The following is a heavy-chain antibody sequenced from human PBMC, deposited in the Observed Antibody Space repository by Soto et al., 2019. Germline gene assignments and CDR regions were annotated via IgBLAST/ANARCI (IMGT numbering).Heavy chain of an antibody. CDR3: ASLRGILTGYYSYYYYGMDV. CDR2: IYYSGST. D-gene: IGHD3-9*01. Sequence: PSETLSLTCTVSGGSISSGDYYWSWIRQPPGKGLEWIGYIYYSGSTYYNPSLKSRVTISVDTSKNQFSLKLSSVTAADTAVYYCASLRGILTGYYSYYYYGMDVWGQGTTVTVS. J-gene: IGHJ6*02. V-gene: IGHV4-30-4*01. CDR1: GGSISSGDYY.